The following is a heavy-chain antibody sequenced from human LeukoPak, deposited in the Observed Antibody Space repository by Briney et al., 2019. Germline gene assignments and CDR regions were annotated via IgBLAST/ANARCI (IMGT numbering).Heavy chain of an antibody. V-gene: IGHV3-48*03. J-gene: IGHJ4*02. CDR3: ARYCTGVACYSGVDY. Sequence: GGSLRLSCAASGFTFSSYEMNWVRQAPGKGLEWTSYISSSGTSTYYADSVKGRFTISRDNSKNTLCLQMSSLRAEDTAVYYCARYCTGVACYSGVDYWGQGTLVPVSS. CDR1: GFTFSSYE. CDR2: ISSSGTST. D-gene: IGHD2-8*02.